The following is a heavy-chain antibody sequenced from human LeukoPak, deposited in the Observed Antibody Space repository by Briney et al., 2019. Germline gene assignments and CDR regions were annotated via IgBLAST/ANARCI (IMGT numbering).Heavy chain of an antibody. Sequence: GGSLRLSCAASGVTFRSYAMNWVRQAPGKGLEWVAVISYDGRNKYYADSVKGRFTISRDNSKNTLYLQMNSLRAEDTAVYYCARDVAHAFDIWGQGTMVTVSS. CDR2: ISYDGRNK. CDR1: GVTFRSYA. CDR3: ARDVAHAFDI. J-gene: IGHJ3*02. D-gene: IGHD2-21*01. V-gene: IGHV3-30*04.